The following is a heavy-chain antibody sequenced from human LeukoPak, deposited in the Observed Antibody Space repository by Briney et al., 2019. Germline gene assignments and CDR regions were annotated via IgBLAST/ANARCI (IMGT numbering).Heavy chain of an antibody. CDR3: ARGGEWQQLVAPGYYGMDV. CDR1: GGSFSGYY. CDR2: INHSGST. J-gene: IGHJ6*02. Sequence: SETLSLTCAVYGGSFSGYYWSWIRQPPGKGLEWIGEINHSGSTNYNPSLKSRVTISVDTSKNQFSLKLGSVTAADTAVYYCARGGEWQQLVAPGYYGMDVWGQGTTVTVSS. V-gene: IGHV4-34*01. D-gene: IGHD6-13*01.